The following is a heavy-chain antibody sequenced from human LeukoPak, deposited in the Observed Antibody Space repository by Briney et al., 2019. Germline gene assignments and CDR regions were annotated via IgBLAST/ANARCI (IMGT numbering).Heavy chain of an antibody. V-gene: IGHV3-21*01. J-gene: IGHJ4*02. Sequence: GGSLRLSWAASGFPFSSYSLTWFPQAPGKGLEWVSSISSSSSYIYYADSVKGRFTISRDNAKNSLYLQMNSLRAEDTAVYYCARAYDGIDYWGQGTLVTVSS. CDR1: GFPFSSYS. D-gene: IGHD3-22*01. CDR2: ISSSSSYI. CDR3: ARAYDGIDY.